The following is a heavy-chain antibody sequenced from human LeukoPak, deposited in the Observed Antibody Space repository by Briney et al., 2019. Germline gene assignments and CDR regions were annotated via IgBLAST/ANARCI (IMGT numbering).Heavy chain of an antibody. CDR1: GGSISSSSYY. CDR3: ARSSLVRAYFVFYYYYMDV. Sequence: SETLSLTCTVSGGSISSSSYYWGWIRQPPGKGLEGIGSIYYSGSTYYNPSLKSRVTISVDTSKNQFSLKLSSVTAADTAVYYCARSSLVRAYFVFYYYYMDVWGKGTTVTVSS. V-gene: IGHV4-39*07. D-gene: IGHD3-16*01. CDR2: IYYSGST. J-gene: IGHJ6*03.